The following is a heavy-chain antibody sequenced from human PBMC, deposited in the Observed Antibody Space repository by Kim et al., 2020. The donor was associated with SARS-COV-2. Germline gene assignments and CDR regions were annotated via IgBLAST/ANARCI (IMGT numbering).Heavy chain of an antibody. J-gene: IGHJ4*02. CDR1: GGSFSGYY. CDR2: IDHSGSA. V-gene: IGHV4-34*01. CDR3: ARYDF. Sequence: SETLSLTCAVYGGSFSGYYWTWIRQPPGKGLEWIGDIDHSGSANYHPSLKSRVTTSADTSNNQFSLKMNSVTAADTAIYYCARYDFWSRGTLVTVSS. D-gene: IGHD3-3*01.